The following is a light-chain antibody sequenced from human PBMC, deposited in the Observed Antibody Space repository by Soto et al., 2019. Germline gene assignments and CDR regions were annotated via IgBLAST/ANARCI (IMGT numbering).Light chain of an antibody. CDR2: GAS. Sequence: DIQMTQSPSSVSASVGDRVIVTCRASQGIGTWLAWYQQKLGQAPKLLIFGASSLQSGVPSRFSGSGSGTDFILTISSLQPEDFATYFCQQANSFPPTFGQGTKVDIK. V-gene: IGKV1-12*01. CDR3: QQANSFPPT. CDR1: QGIGTW. J-gene: IGKJ1*01.